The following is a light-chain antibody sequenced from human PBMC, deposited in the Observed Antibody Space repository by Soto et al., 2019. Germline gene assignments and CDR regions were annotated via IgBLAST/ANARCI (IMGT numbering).Light chain of an antibody. CDR2: EVS. CDR3: AAWDDSLNGRV. J-gene: IGLJ1*01. CDR1: SSDVGGYNY. Sequence: QSALTQPASVSGSPGQSITISCIGSSSDVGGYNYVSWYQHHPGRVPKPMIFEVSDRPSGVSSRFSGSKSGNTAYLTISGLQSDDEADYYCAAWDDSLNGRVFGTGTKVTVL. V-gene: IGLV2-14*01.